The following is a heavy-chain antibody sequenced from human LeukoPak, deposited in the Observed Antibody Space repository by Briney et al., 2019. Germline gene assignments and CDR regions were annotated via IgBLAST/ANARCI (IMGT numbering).Heavy chain of an antibody. D-gene: IGHD3-22*01. V-gene: IGHV3-73*01. CDR1: GFTFSGSA. CDR2: IRSKANSYAT. CDR3: AKRDSSGSYFFDY. Sequence: PGGSLRLSCAASGFTFSGSAMHWVRQASGKGLEWVGRIRSKANSYATAYAASVKGRFAISRDNSKNTLYLQMNSLRAEDTAVFYCAKRDSSGSYFFDYWGQGTLVTVSS. J-gene: IGHJ4*02.